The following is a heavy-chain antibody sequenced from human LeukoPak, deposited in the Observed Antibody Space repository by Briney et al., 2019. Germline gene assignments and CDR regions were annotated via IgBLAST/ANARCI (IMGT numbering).Heavy chain of an antibody. J-gene: IGHJ4*02. CDR1: GFTFSSYA. D-gene: IGHD4-23*01. CDR3: AGQNDYGGNLGIDY. V-gene: IGHV3-23*01. Sequence: GGSLRLSCAASGFTFSSYAMSWVRQAPGKGLEWVSAISGSGGSTYYADSVKGRFTISRDNSNNTLYLQMNSLRAEDTAVYYCAGQNDYGGNLGIDYWGQGTLVTVSS. CDR2: ISGSGGST.